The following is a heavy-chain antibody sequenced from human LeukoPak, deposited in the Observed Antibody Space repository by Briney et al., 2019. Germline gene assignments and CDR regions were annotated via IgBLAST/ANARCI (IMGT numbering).Heavy chain of an antibody. CDR3: ARARCSGGSCYLRNYYGMDV. J-gene: IGHJ6*02. V-gene: IGHV4-34*01. CDR2: INHSGST. Sequence: SETVSLTCAVYGGSFSGYYWSWIRQPPGKGLEWIGEINHSGSTNYNPSLKSRVTISVDTSKNQFSLKLSSVTAADTAVYYCARARCSGGSCYLRNYYGMDVWGQGTTVTVSS. CDR1: GGSFSGYY. D-gene: IGHD2-15*01.